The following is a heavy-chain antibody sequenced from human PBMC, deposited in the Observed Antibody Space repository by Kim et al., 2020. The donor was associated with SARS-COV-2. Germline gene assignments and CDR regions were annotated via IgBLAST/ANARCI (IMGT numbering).Heavy chain of an antibody. CDR2: ISDFSTTT. Sequence: GGSLRLSCATSGFTLSLYCMNWVRQAPGKGLEWVSHISDFSTTTKYADSVKGRFTISRDNTKNSLYLQMNGLRAEDTAVYYCVRENYWAFDIWGQGTMVTVSS. V-gene: IGHV3-48*04. CDR1: GFTLSLYC. D-gene: IGHD1-7*01. J-gene: IGHJ3*02. CDR3: VRENYWAFDI.